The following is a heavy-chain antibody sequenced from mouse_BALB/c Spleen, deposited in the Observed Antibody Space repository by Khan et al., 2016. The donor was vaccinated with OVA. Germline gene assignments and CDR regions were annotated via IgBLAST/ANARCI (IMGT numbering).Heavy chain of an antibody. CDR3: ATLDGNPVAF. CDR2: IDPPNDDS. Sequence: EVQLQESGAELVKPGASVKLSCSASGFNIKDTYIHWMKQRPEQGLEWIGRIDPPNDDSKYGPKFQAKATLTADTSSNTAYLQLSSLTSEDTAVDYCATLDGNPVAFWGQGTLVSVSA. CDR1: GFNIKDTY. J-gene: IGHJ3*01. D-gene: IGHD2-1*01. V-gene: IGHV14-3*02.